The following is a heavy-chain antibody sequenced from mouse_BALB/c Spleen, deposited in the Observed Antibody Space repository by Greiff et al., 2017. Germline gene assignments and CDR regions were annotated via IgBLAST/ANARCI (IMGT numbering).Heavy chain of an antibody. CDR2: IWSGGST. V-gene: IGHV2-2*02. D-gene: IGHD1-1*01. J-gene: IGHJ4*01. CDR3: ARRGDYYGSSSLYAMDY. Sequence: QVPLQQSGPGLVEPSQSLSITCPVSGFSLTSFGVPWVRQSPGKGLEWLGVIWSGGSTDYNAAFISRLSISKDNSKSQVFFKMNSLQANDTAIYYCARRGDYYGSSSLYAMDYWGQGTSVTVSS. CDR1: GFSLTSFG.